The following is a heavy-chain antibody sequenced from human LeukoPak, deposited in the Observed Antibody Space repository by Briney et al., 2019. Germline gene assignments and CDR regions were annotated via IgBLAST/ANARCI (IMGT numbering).Heavy chain of an antibody. J-gene: IGHJ4*02. Sequence: GRSLRLSCAASGFTFSSYGMHWVRQAPGKGLEWVAVISYDGSNKYYADSVKGRFSISRDNSKNSLFLQMNSLRTEDTALYYCAKDIVRGDTTMVTGFDYWGQGTLVTVSS. V-gene: IGHV3-30*18. CDR3: AKDIVRGDTTMVTGFDY. D-gene: IGHD5-18*01. CDR1: GFTFSSYG. CDR2: ISYDGSNK.